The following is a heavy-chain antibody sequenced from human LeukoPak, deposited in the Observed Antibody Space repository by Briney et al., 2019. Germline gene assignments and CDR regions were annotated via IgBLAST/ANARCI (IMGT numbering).Heavy chain of an antibody. J-gene: IGHJ5*02. CDR2: INHGGST. D-gene: IGHD2-2*01. V-gene: IGHV4-34*01. Sequence: PSETLSLTCAVYGGSFSGYYWGWIRQPPGKGLEWIGEINHGGSTNYNPSLKSRVTISVDTSKNQFSLKLSSVTAADTAVYYCARGARGLVVPAARNWFDPWGQGTLVTVSS. CDR1: GGSFSGYY. CDR3: ARGARGLVVPAARNWFDP.